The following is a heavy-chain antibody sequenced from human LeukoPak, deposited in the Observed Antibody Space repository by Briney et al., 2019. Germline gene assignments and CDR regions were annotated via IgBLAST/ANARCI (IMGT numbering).Heavy chain of an antibody. CDR1: GGSISSGSYY. CDR2: MYSSGGT. V-gene: IGHV4-61*02. CDR3: ARSAYCSSTSCLATFDI. Sequence: NPSETLSLTCTVSGGSISSGSYYWSWIRQPAGKGLEWIGRMYSSGGTNYNPSLKSRVTISIDASKNQFSLKLSSVTAADTAVYNCARSAYCSSTSCLATFDIWGQGTMVTVSS. J-gene: IGHJ3*02. D-gene: IGHD2-2*01.